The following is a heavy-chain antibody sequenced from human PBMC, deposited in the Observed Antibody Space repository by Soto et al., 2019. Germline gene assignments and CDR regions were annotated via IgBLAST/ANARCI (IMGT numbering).Heavy chain of an antibody. CDR2: ISWNSGSI. V-gene: IGHV3-9*01. J-gene: IGHJ6*02. CDR1: GFTFDDYA. Sequence: PRGSLRLSCAASGFTFDDYAMHWVRQAPGKGLEWVSGISWNSGSIGYADSVKGRFTISRDNAKNSLYLQMNSLRAEDTALYYCAKKGEDSGYTNYYGMDVWGQGTTVTVSS. CDR3: AKKGEDSGYTNYYGMDV. D-gene: IGHD3-22*01.